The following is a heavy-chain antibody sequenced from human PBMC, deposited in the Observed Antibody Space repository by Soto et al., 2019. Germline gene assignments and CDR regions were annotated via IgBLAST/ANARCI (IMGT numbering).Heavy chain of an antibody. V-gene: IGHV3-30*18. CDR2: ISYDGSTK. CDR1: GLTFSYFG. Sequence: PGGSLRLSCAASGLTFSYFGMHWARQAPGKGLEWVAVISYDGSTKYYADSVTGRFTISRDNSENTLYLQMNSLRAEDTAVYYCAKEGSSSWQPYGYYSGMDVWGQGTTVTVSS. J-gene: IGHJ6*02. CDR3: AKEGSSSWQPYGYYSGMDV. D-gene: IGHD6-13*01.